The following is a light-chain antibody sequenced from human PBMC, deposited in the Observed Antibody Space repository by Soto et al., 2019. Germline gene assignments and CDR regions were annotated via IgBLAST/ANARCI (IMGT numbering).Light chain of an antibody. Sequence: QSALTQPASVSGSPGQSITISCTGTSSDVGGYNYVSWYQQHPGKAPKLIIYEVSNRPSGVSNRFAGSKSGNTASLTTSELQAEDEADYYCPSYTSSTSLVVFGGGTKLTVL. CDR3: PSYTSSTSLVV. V-gene: IGLV2-14*01. CDR2: EVS. J-gene: IGLJ2*01. CDR1: SSDVGGYNY.